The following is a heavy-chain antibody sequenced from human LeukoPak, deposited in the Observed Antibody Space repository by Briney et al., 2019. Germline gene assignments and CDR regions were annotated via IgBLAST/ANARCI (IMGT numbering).Heavy chain of an antibody. Sequence: GGSLRLSCAASGFTFSNYWMSWVRQAPGKGLEWVANIKQDGSEKYYVDSVKGRFTISRDNAKNSLYLQMNSLRAEDTAVYYCAGADPITIFGVVTPGAFDIWGQGTMVTVSS. CDR1: GFTFSNYW. CDR3: AGADPITIFGVVTPGAFDI. D-gene: IGHD3-3*01. V-gene: IGHV3-7*01. J-gene: IGHJ3*02. CDR2: IKQDGSEK.